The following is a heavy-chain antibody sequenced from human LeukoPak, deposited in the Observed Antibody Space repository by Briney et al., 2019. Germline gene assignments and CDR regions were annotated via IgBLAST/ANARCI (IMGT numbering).Heavy chain of an antibody. Sequence: GGSLRLSYAASGFTFSSYGMHWVRQAPGKGLEWVAVISYDGSNKYYADSVKGRFTISRDNSKNTLYLQMNSLRAEDTAVYYCARWPSDPFPAGYDYVWGSPWGVWGQGTTVTVSS. V-gene: IGHV3-30*03. D-gene: IGHD3-16*01. J-gene: IGHJ6*02. CDR3: ARWPSDPFPAGYDYVWGSPWGV. CDR1: GFTFSSYG. CDR2: ISYDGSNK.